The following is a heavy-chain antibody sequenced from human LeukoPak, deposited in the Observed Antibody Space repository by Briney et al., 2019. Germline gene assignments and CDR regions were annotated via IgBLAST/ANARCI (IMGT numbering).Heavy chain of an antibody. J-gene: IGHJ4*02. D-gene: IGHD5-18*01. CDR1: GYTFTSYY. Sequence: ASVKVSCKASGYTFTSYYIHWVRQAPGQGLEWMGIINPSGGSTSYAQKFQGRVTMTRDTSTTTVYMELSSLKSEDTAVYYCAREQRSHGYDPIDYWGQGTLVTVSS. CDR2: INPSGGST. V-gene: IGHV1-46*01. CDR3: AREQRSHGYDPIDY.